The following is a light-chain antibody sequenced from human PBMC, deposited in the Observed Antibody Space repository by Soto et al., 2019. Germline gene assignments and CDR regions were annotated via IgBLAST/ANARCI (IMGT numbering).Light chain of an antibody. CDR1: SSDVGGYKY. J-gene: IGLJ1*01. CDR3: FSYTSSTAYV. V-gene: IGLV2-14*01. Sequence: QSVLTQPASVSGSPGQSITISCTGTSSDVGGYKYVSWYQLHPGKAPKLMIYEVSNRPSGISNRFSASKSGNTASLTISGLQAEDEADYYCFSYTSSTAYVFGTGTKVTAL. CDR2: EVS.